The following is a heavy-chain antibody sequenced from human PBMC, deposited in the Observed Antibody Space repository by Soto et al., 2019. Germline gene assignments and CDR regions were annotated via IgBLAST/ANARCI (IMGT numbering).Heavy chain of an antibody. CDR3: ARGVGRGVPHVGYYYGMDV. CDR1: GGSFSGYY. CDR2: INHSGST. Sequence: QVQLQQWGAGLLKPSETLSLTCAVYGGSFSGYYWSWIRQPPGKGVEWIGEINHSGSTNYNPSLKSRVTISVDTSKNQFSLKLSSVTAADTAVYYCARGVGRGVPHVGYYYGMDVWGQGTTVTVSS. D-gene: IGHD3-10*01. J-gene: IGHJ6*02. V-gene: IGHV4-34*01.